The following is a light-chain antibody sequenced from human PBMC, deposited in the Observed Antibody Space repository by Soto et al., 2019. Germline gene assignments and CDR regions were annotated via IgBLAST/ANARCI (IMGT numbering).Light chain of an antibody. Sequence: QSVLTQPPSASGSPGQSVTISCTGTSSDVGSYNYVSWYQQNPGKAPKLIIYEVSKRPPGVPDRFSGSKSGNTASLSVSGLKTEDEADYYCQSYDSSNHVVFGGGTKLTVL. CDR1: SSDVGSYNY. V-gene: IGLV2-8*01. J-gene: IGLJ3*02. CDR3: QSYDSSNHVV. CDR2: EVS.